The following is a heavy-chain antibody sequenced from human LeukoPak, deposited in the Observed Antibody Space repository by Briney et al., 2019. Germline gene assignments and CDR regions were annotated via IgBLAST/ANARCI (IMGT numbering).Heavy chain of an antibody. CDR1: GGSISSGDYY. CDR3: ARVPRSYYYYYMDV. CDR2: IYYSGST. Sequence: SQTLSLTCTVSGGSISSGDYYWSWIRQPPGKGLEWIGYIYYSGSTYYNPSLKSRVTISADTSKNQFSLKLSSVTAADTAVYYCARVPRSYYYYYMDVWGKGTTVTVSS. V-gene: IGHV4-30-4*08. J-gene: IGHJ6*03.